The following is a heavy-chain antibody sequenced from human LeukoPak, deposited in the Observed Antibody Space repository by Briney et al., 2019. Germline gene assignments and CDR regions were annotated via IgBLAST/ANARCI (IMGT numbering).Heavy chain of an antibody. V-gene: IGHV3-53*04. CDR1: GFTVSXXX. CDR3: SRVDTVMAYYFGL. Sequence: GGSLRLSCAASGFTVSXXXXXXVRQAPGKXXXXXLTIFCVCNTYYEVSXXGRXTISXNNSRNTLYLQMNTLRAEDTAVDYCSRVDTVMAYYFGLWGQGTLVTVLS. D-gene: IGHD5-18*01. CDR2: IFCVCNT. J-gene: IGHJ4*02.